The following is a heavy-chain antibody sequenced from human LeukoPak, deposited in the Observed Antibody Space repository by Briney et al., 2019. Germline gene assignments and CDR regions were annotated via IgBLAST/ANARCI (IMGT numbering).Heavy chain of an antibody. V-gene: IGHV3-7*03. CDR3: AKDRSGYYDSSGYFDY. J-gene: IGHJ4*02. CDR2: INQDESQK. D-gene: IGHD3-22*01. Sequence: GGSLRLSCAASGFTFSTYWMTWFRQTPGKGLEWVANINQDESQKYYVDSVRGRFTISRDNAKNSLYLQMNSLRAEDTALYYCAKDRSGYYDSSGYFDYWGQGTLVTVSS. CDR1: GFTFSTYW.